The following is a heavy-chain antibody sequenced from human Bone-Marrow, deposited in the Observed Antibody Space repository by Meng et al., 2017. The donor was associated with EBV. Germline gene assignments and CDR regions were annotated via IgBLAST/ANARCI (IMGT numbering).Heavy chain of an antibody. J-gene: IGHJ4*02. Sequence: QGQRVQYGAEVKKPGASLKVSCKASGYTFTGYYIHWVRQAPGQGLEWVGWINPNSGGTNYAEKFQGRVTMTRDTSITTAFMELSSLKSDDTAVYYCAMGLATDFDYWGQGTLVTVSS. CDR1: GYTFTGYY. V-gene: IGHV1-2*02. CDR2: INPNSGGT. CDR3: AMGLATDFDY. D-gene: IGHD5-12*01.